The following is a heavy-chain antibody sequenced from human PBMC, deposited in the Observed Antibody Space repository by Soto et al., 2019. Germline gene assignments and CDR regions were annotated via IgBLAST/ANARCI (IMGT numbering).Heavy chain of an antibody. Sequence: GASVKVSCKASGYTFTGYYMHWVRQAPGQGLEWMGWINPNSGGTNYAQKFQGWVTMTRDTSISTAYMELSRLRSDDTAVYYCARAHGGGVVPAARDNAFDIWGQGTMVTVAS. CDR2: INPNSGGT. CDR1: GYTFTGYY. CDR3: ARAHGGGVVPAARDNAFDI. V-gene: IGHV1-2*04. J-gene: IGHJ3*02. D-gene: IGHD2-2*01.